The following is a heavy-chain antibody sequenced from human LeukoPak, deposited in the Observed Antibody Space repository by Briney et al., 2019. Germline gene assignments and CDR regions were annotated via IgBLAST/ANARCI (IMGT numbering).Heavy chain of an antibody. CDR3: AKTYSSTWSDWYFDL. CDR1: GLTFNSYA. V-gene: IGHV3-23*01. J-gene: IGHJ2*01. D-gene: IGHD6-13*01. Sequence: QSGGSLRLSCVASGLTFNSYAMSWVRQAPGKGLEWVSSISYSGGRTYYADSVKGRFTISRDNSKNTLFLQMNSLRAEDTAVYYCAKTYSSTWSDWYFDLWGRGTLVSVSS. CDR2: ISYSGGRT.